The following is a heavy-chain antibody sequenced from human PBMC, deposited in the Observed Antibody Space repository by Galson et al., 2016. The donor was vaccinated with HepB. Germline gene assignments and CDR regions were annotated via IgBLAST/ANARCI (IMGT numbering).Heavy chain of an antibody. J-gene: IGHJ4*02. CDR2: ISGSGANT. CDR3: GRGSYGSWGSVWY. CDR1: GFTFSNYA. V-gene: IGHV3-23*01. D-gene: IGHD1-26*01. Sequence: SLRLSCAASGFTFSNYAMTWVRQAPGEGLEWVSGISGSGANTHYANAVKGRFTISRDNSNNTLYLQMNSLRAEDTAVYYCGRGSYGSWGSVWYWGQGTLVTVSS.